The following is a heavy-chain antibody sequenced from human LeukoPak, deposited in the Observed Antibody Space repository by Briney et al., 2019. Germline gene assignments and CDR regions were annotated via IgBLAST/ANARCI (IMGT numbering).Heavy chain of an antibody. CDR2: ISSGSDYI. CDR3: AREDFWSGMIFDI. V-gene: IGHV3-21*01. J-gene: IGHJ3*02. D-gene: IGHD3-3*01. Sequence: GGSLRLSCAASGFTFSRYSMHWVRQAPGKGLEWVSSISSGSDYIYYADSVKGRFTISRDNAKNSLYLQMNSLRAEDTAVYYCAREDFWSGMIFDIWGQGTMVTVSS. CDR1: GFTFSRYS.